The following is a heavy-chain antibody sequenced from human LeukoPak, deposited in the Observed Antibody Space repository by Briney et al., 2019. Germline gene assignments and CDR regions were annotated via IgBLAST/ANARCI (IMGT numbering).Heavy chain of an antibody. J-gene: IGHJ4*02. CDR3: TRGRYQFLGPNDS. Sequence: GGSLRLSCAASGFSLSDYGISWARQAPGKGLEWISYITTNSAKFYADSVRGQIAISRDNDKNSVYLQMNSLRDEDTAVYYCTRGRYQFLGPNDSWGQGSLVTVSS. CDR1: GFSLSDYG. D-gene: IGHD2/OR15-2a*01. V-gene: IGHV3-48*02. CDR2: ITTNSAK.